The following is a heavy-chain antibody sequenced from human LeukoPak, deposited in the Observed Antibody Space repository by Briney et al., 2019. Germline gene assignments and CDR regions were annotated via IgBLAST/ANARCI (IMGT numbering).Heavy chain of an antibody. D-gene: IGHD3-22*01. CDR2: INPNGGGT. CDR1: GYTFTAYC. V-gene: IGHV1-2*06. CDR3: ARKYYCDSSGYYYDDAFDI. J-gene: IGHJ3*02. Sequence: ASVKVSCKASGYTFTAYCMHWVRQAPGQGLEWMGRINPNGGGTNYALNFQGRVTMTRDTSISTAYMELSRLRSDDTAVYYCARKYYCDSSGYYYDDAFDIWGQGTMVTVSS.